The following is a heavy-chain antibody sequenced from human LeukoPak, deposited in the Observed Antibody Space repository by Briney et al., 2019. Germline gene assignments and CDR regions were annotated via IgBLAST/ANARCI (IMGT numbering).Heavy chain of an antibody. Sequence: GGSLRLSCAASGFTFSSYGMSWVRQAPGKGLEGVSTISGSGDNTFYADSARGRFTISRDNSQITVYVQVNSLRVEDTAVYYCAKGTFYYASGSDPGAFDIWGQGTLVTVAA. CDR3: AKGTFYYASGSDPGAFDI. V-gene: IGHV3-23*01. CDR1: GFTFSSYG. CDR2: ISGSGDNT. D-gene: IGHD3-10*01. J-gene: IGHJ3*02.